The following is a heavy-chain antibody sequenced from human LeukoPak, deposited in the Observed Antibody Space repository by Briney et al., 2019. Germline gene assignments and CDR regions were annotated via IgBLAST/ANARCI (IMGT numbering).Heavy chain of an antibody. CDR3: ARADSPLRAGTAFDY. CDR1: GFTFSSYA. CDR2: ISYDGGNK. Sequence: HPGGSLRLSCAASGFTFSSYAMSWVRQAPGEGLEWVAVISYDGGNKYYADSVKGRFTLSRDNSKNTLYLQINSLTAEDTAVYYCARADSPLRAGTAFDYWGQGTLVTVSS. V-gene: IGHV3-30*04. J-gene: IGHJ4*02. D-gene: IGHD1-1*01.